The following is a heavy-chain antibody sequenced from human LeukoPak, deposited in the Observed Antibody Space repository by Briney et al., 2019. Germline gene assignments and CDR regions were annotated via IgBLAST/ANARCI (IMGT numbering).Heavy chain of an antibody. CDR2: MYYSGST. CDR1: GGSISSSSHY. D-gene: IGHD6-13*01. CDR3: AEGGAAAGTWES. J-gene: IGHJ5*02. Sequence: SETLSLTCTVSGGSISSSSHYWGWIRQPPRKGLEWIGSMYYSGSTHYNPSLKSRVTISVDTSKNQFSLKLSSVTAADTAVYYCAEGGAAAGTWESWGQGTLVTVSS. V-gene: IGHV4-39*01.